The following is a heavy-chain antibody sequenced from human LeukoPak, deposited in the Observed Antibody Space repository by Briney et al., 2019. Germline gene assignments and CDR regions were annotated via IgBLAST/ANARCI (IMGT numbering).Heavy chain of an antibody. V-gene: IGHV3-15*01. CDR2: IKSKTDGGTT. J-gene: IGHJ4*02. CDR3: TGFGGSGSYYIKDY. D-gene: IGHD3-10*01. Sequence: PGGSLRLSCAASGFTFSNAWMGWVRQAPGKGLEWVGRIKSKTDGGTTDYAAPVKGRFTISRDDSKNTLYLQMNSLKTEDTAVYYCTGFGGSGSYYIKDYWGQGTLVTVSS. CDR1: GFTFSNAW.